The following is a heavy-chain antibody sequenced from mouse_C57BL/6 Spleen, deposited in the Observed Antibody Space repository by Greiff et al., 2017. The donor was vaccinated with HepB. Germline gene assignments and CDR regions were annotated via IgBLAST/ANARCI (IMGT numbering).Heavy chain of an antibody. CDR2: IDPSDSYT. Sequence: QVQLQQPGAELVKPGASVKLSCKASGYTFTSYWMQWVKQRPGQGLEWIGEIDPSDSYTNYNQKFKGKATLTVDTSSSTAYMQLSSLTSEDSAVYYCASGLGRLYFDYWGQGTTLTVSS. D-gene: IGHD4-1*01. CDR3: ASGLGRLYFDY. J-gene: IGHJ2*01. V-gene: IGHV1-50*01. CDR1: GYTFTSYW.